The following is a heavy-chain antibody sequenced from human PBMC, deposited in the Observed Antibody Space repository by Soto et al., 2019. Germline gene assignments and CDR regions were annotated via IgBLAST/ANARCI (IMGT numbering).Heavy chain of an antibody. CDR1: GDSITNGDYY. CDR3: ARGTQEGFDP. V-gene: IGHV4-30-4*01. J-gene: IGHJ5*02. Sequence: QVSLQESGPGLVKPSQTLSLTCFVSGDSITNGDYYWSWIRQPPGKDLEWIAYIYYNGITHYNPSLKSRVTISLDPSKNHFSLKMTSVTDTDTAVYSCARGTQEGFDPWGQGTLVTVSS. CDR2: IYYNGIT.